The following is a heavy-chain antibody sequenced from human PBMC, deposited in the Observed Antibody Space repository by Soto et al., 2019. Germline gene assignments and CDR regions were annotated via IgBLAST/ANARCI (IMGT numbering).Heavy chain of an antibody. V-gene: IGHV2-5*02. Sequence: QITLNESGPTVVRPTEPLTLTCRFSGFSLTTSGVGVGWIRQSPGKAPEWLALIYWDDDKRYSASLKSRLTITKDISKNQVVLTVSDLDSTQTATYYCAHRVRRSVFGLVTTTAIYFDFWGQGTPVAVSS. CDR1: GFSLTTSGVG. CDR3: AHRVRRSVFGLVTTTAIYFDF. D-gene: IGHD3-3*01. CDR2: IYWDDDK. J-gene: IGHJ4*02.